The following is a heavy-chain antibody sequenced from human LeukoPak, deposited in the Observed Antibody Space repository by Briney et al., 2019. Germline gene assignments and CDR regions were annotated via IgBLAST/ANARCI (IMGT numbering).Heavy chain of an antibody. D-gene: IGHD3-16*02. V-gene: IGHV1-8*01. CDR3: AREGISYDYVWGSYRGDAFDI. CDR1: GYTFTSYD. J-gene: IGHJ3*02. Sequence: ASVKVSCKASGYTFTSYDINWVRQATGQGLEWMGWMNPNSGNTGYAQKFQGRVTMTRNTSISTAYMELSSLRSEDTAVYYCAREGISYDYVWGSYRGDAFDIWGQGTMVTVSS. CDR2: MNPNSGNT.